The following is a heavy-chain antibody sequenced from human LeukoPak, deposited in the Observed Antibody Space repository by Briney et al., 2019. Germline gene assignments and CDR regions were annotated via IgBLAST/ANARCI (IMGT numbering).Heavy chain of an antibody. V-gene: IGHV3-48*02. J-gene: IGHJ3*02. CDR2: ISSSIRNM. CDR3: AGEGYYGAFDI. Sequence: PGGSLRLSCAASGFTFSSYSMNGVRQAPGKGLEWVSYISSSIRNMYHADSVQGRFTISRDNDKNSLYLQMNSLRDEDTSVYNCAGEGYYGAFDIWGQGTMVTVSS. CDR1: GFTFSSYS. D-gene: IGHD3-10*01.